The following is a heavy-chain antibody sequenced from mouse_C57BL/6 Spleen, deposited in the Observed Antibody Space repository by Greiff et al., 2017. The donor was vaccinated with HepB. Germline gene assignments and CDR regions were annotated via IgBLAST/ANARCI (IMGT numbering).Heavy chain of an antibody. CDR2: IYPGDGDT. J-gene: IGHJ3*01. Sequence: VKLVESGAELVKPGASVKISCKASGYAFSSYWMNWVKQRPGKGLEWIGQIYPGDGDTNYNGKFKGKATLTADKSSSTAYMQLSSLTSEDSAVYFCARSGYSNRFAYWGQGTLVTVSA. V-gene: IGHV1-80*01. D-gene: IGHD2-5*01. CDR3: ARSGYSNRFAY. CDR1: GYAFSSYW.